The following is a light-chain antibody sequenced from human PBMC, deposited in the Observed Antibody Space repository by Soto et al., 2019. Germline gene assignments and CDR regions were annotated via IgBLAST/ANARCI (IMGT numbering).Light chain of an antibody. CDR1: SSNNGAGYD. J-gene: IGLJ2*01. V-gene: IGLV1-40*01. CDR3: RSYDSSLSGYVV. Sequence: QSVLTQPPSVSGAPGQRVTISCTGSSSNNGAGYDVHWYQQLPGTAPKLLIYGNSNRPSGVPDRFSGSKSGTSASLAITGLQAEDEADYYCRSYDSSLSGYVVFGGGTKLAVL. CDR2: GNS.